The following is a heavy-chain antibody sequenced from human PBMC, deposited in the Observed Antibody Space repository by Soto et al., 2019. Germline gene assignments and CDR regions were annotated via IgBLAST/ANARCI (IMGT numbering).Heavy chain of an antibody. Sequence: QVQLVESGGGVVQPARSLRLSCAASGFTFSSYVMHWVRQAPGKGLEWVAVIWYDGSKKYYADSLKGLVTISRDNSKNTLYLQRNSLSAEDTAVYYCAREPSMYGDYWGTRGSWGQGTLVTGSS. D-gene: IGHD4-17*01. V-gene: IGHV3-33*01. CDR1: GFTFSSYV. CDR2: IWYDGSKK. J-gene: IGHJ5*02. CDR3: AREPSMYGDYWGTRGS.